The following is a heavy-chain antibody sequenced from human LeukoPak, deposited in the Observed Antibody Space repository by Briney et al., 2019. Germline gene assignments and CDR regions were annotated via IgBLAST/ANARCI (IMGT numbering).Heavy chain of an antibody. Sequence: GGSLRLSCAASGFIFSSYSMNWVRQAPGKGLEWVSSISSSSSYIYYADSVKGRFTISRDNAKNSLYLQMNSLRAEDTAVYYCARAPHCSSTSCYWGYFDYWGQGTLVTVSS. J-gene: IGHJ4*02. CDR2: ISSSSSYI. CDR1: GFIFSSYS. D-gene: IGHD2-2*01. V-gene: IGHV3-21*01. CDR3: ARAPHCSSTSCYWGYFDY.